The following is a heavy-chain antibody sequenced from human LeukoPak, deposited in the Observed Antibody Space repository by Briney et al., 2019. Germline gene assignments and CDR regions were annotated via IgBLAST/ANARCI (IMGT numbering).Heavy chain of an antibody. CDR3: ARSPEMPTIMNYCYYLDL. CDR1: GGSFNTYA. CDR2: IITPFNAP. Sequence: ASVKVSCKASGGSFNTYAVSWVRQAPGKGLEWVGGIITPFNAPNYALNFLGRVTITADKSTNTVYMELSSLTSDDTAIYYCARSPEMPTIMNYCYYLDLWGSGTTVTISS. D-gene: IGHD5-24*01. V-gene: IGHV1-69*06. J-gene: IGHJ6*03.